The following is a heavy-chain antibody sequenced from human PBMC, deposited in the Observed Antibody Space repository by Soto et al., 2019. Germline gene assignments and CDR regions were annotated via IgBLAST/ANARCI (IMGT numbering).Heavy chain of an antibody. CDR2: ISGSGGST. CDR3: AKDLPYYYGSGSLRYYYYGMDV. D-gene: IGHD3-10*01. V-gene: IGHV3-23*01. CDR1: GFTFSSYA. Sequence: GSLRLSYAASGFTFSSYAMSWVLQAPGKGLEWVSAISGSGGSTYYADSVKGRFTISRDNSKNTLYLQMNSLRAEDTAVYYCAKDLPYYYGSGSLRYYYYGMDVWGQGTTVTVSS. J-gene: IGHJ6*02.